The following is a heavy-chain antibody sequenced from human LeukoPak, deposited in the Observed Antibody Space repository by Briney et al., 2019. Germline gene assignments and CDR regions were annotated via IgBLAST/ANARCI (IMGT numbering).Heavy chain of an antibody. CDR2: IIPILGIA. CDR3: ARTAPTYGDYGYYFDY. J-gene: IGHJ4*02. CDR1: GGTFSSYA. D-gene: IGHD4-17*01. V-gene: IGHV1-69*04. Sequence: ASVKVSCKASGGTFSSYAISWVRQAPGQGLEWMGRIIPILGIANYAQKFQGRVTITADKSTSTAYMELSSLRSEDTAVYYCARTAPTYGDYGYYFDYWGQGTLVTVSS.